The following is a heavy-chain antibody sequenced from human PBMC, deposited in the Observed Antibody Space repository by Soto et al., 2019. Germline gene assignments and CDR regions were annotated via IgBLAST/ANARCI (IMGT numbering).Heavy chain of an antibody. V-gene: IGHV1-69*13. Sequence: GASVKVSCTASGGTFSSYAISWVRQAPGQGLEWMGGIIPIFGTANYAQKFQGRVTITADESTSTAYMELSGLRSEDTAVYCCARDYPFYDSSGYRWFDPWGQGTLVTVSS. J-gene: IGHJ5*02. CDR2: IIPIFGTA. D-gene: IGHD3-22*01. CDR1: GGTFSSYA. CDR3: ARDYPFYDSSGYRWFDP.